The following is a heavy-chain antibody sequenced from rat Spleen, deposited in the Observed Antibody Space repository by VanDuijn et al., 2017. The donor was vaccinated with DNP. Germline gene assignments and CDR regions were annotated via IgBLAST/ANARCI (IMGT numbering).Heavy chain of an antibody. CDR3: ARTSGFDY. CDR2: ISSSGTS. CDR1: GFSITTNY. J-gene: IGHJ2*01. D-gene: IGHD1-4*01. V-gene: IGHV3-1*01. Sequence: EVQLQESGPGLVKPSHSLSLTCSVTGFSITTNYWGWIRKFPGNKMEWIGHISSSGTSGYNPSLKSRISITRDTSKNQFFLQLNSVTPEDTATYYCARTSGFDYWGQGVMVTVSS.